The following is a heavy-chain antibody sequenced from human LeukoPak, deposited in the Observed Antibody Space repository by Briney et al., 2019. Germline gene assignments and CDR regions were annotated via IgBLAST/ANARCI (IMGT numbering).Heavy chain of an antibody. D-gene: IGHD1-14*01. CDR3: ARDQPGGGLDY. CDR2: MSYDGGDK. J-gene: IGHJ4*02. CDR1: GFTFSGYA. V-gene: IGHV3-30-3*01. Sequence: GRSLRLSCAASGFTFSGYAMDWVRQAPGKGLEWVAFMSYDGGDKQYLDSVKGRFPLSRDNSNKTLYLEMNRLTPDDTAEYYCARDQPGGGLDYWGQGILVTVSS.